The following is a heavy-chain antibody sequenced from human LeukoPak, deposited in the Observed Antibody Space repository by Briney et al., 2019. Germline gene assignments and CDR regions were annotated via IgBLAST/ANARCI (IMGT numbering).Heavy chain of an antibody. CDR3: ATAPRPLTYYYYYMDV. J-gene: IGHJ6*03. V-gene: IGHV3-66*03. CDR1: GFTVSSNS. CDR2: IYSGTI. Sequence: PGGSLRLSCTVSGFTVSSNSMSWVRQAPGKGLEWVSFIYSGTIHYSDSVKGRFTISRDNSKNTLYLQMNSLRAEDTAVYYCATAPRPLTYYYYYMDVWGKGTTVTISS. D-gene: IGHD1-14*01.